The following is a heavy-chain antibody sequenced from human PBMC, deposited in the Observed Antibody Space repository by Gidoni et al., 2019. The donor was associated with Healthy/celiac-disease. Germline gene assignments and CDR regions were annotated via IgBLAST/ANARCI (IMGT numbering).Heavy chain of an antibody. CDR3: ARSPRPYYYDSSGNDAFDI. CDR2: IIPILGIA. Sequence: QVQLVQSGAEVKKPGSSLKVSVKVSGGTFSSFTISWVRQAPGQGLEWMGRIIPILGIANYAQKFQGRVTITADKSTSTAYMELSSLRSEDTAVYYCARSPRPYYYDSSGNDAFDIWGQGTMVTVSS. D-gene: IGHD3-22*01. J-gene: IGHJ3*02. CDR1: GGTFSSFT. V-gene: IGHV1-69*02.